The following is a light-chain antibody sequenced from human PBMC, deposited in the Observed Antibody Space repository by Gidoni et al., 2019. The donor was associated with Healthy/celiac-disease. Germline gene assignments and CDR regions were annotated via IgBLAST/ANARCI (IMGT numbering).Light chain of an antibody. J-gene: IGKJ2*01. CDR3: QQYNNWPPYT. V-gene: IGKV3-15*01. CDR2: GAS. Sequence: EIVMTQSPAALSASPGERATLSCRASQCVSSNLAGYQQKPGQAPRLLIYGASTRATGIPARFSGSGSGTEFTLTISSLQSEDFAVYYCQQYNNWPPYTFGQGTKLEIK. CDR1: QCVSSN.